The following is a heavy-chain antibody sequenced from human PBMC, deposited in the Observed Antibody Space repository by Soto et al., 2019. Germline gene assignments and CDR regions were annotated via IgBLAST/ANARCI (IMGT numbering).Heavy chain of an antibody. D-gene: IGHD3-10*01. V-gene: IGHV4-39*02. CDR2: IYYSGGT. CDR1: GGSISSSSYF. CDR3: ARERITMVGGAPFY. Sequence: SETLSLSCTVSGGSISSSSYFWGWIRQPPGKGLEWIGSIYYSGGTYYNPSLKSRVTISVDTSKNQFSLELSSVTAADTAIYYCARERITMVGGAPFYWGQGTLVTVSS. J-gene: IGHJ4*02.